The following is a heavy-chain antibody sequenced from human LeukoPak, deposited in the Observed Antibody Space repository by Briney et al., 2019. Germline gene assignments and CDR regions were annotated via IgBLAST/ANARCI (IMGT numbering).Heavy chain of an antibody. CDR1: GFTFDDYI. Sequence: GGSLRLSCVASGFTFDDYIMHWVRQAPGKGLEWVSLIGWDGDATYYADSVKGRFTISRDNSKSSLYLQMNSLRTEDTALYYCAKGAEYCGGDCYLTGDYFDYWGQGTLVTVSS. J-gene: IGHJ4*02. CDR2: IGWDGDAT. V-gene: IGHV3-43*01. CDR3: AKGAEYCGGDCYLTGDYFDY. D-gene: IGHD2-21*02.